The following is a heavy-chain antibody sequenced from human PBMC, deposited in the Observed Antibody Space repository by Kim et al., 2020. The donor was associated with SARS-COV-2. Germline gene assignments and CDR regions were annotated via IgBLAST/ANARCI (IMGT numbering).Heavy chain of an antibody. Sequence: GGSLRLSCAASGFSFTTYAMAWVRQAPGKGLEWVSLISNSGSSTSHADSVQGRFAIFKDNSKNTLYVQMNSLRAEDTAVYYCAKARDRSAYYYLPDFDYWGQGILVTVSS. CDR2: ISNSGSST. D-gene: IGHD3-22*01. CDR3: AKARDRSAYYYLPDFDY. J-gene: IGHJ4*02. V-gene: IGHV3-23*01. CDR1: GFSFTTYA.